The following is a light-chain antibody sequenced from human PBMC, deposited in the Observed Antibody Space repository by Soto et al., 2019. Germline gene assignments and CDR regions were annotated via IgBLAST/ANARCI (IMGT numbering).Light chain of an antibody. V-gene: IGLV3-1*01. Sequence: SYELTQPPSVSVSPGQTASITCSGDKLGDKYACWYQQKPGQSPVLVIYQDSKRPSGIPERFSGSNSGNTATLTISGTQAVVEADDYCEGWDGGPVLFAGGP. CDR2: QDS. CDR3: EGWDGGPVL. CDR1: KLGDKY. J-gene: IGLJ2*01.